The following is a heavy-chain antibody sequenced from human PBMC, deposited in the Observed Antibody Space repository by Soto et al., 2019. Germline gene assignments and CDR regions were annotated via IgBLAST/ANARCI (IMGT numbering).Heavy chain of an antibody. CDR2: IIPIFGTA. D-gene: IGHD4-17*01. Sequence: QVQLVQSGAEVKKPGSSVKVSCKASGGTFSSYAINWVRQAPGQGLEWMGRIIPIFGTANSAQKFQGRVTMXAXDXPGTAEMELSSLRSEDTAVYYCARMVYGGNSRYFDSWGQGTLVTVSS. J-gene: IGHJ4*02. CDR3: ARMVYGGNSRYFDS. CDR1: GGTFSSYA. V-gene: IGHV1-69*15.